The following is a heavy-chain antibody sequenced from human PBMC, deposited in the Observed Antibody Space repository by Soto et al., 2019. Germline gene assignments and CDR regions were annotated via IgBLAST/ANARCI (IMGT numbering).Heavy chain of an antibody. CDR3: AKGPHTNVGWPYYFES. V-gene: IGHV3-48*02. J-gene: IGHJ4*02. CDR1: GLSLANYA. CDR2: SSPRGDTI. D-gene: IGHD6-19*01. Sequence: PGWCMRICCVASGLSLANYAMTWVLQTPGKGLEWISYSSPRGDTIYYADSVEGRFTISRDNARNSLSLHMSSLRDEDSALYYCAKGPHTNVGWPYYFESWRQGVPVPVSS.